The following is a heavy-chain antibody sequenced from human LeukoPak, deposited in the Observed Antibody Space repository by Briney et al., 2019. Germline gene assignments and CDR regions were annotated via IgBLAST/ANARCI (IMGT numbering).Heavy chain of an antibody. D-gene: IGHD3-3*01. J-gene: IGHJ1*01. CDR1: GGTFSSYA. CDR3: AREASGYDFWSGYTQAYAHFQH. V-gene: IGHV1-69*13. Sequence: ASVKVSCKASGGTFSSYAISWVRQAPGQGLEWMGGIIPIFGTANYAQKFQGRVTITADESTSTAYMELSSLRSEDTAVYYCAREASGYDFWSGYTQAYAHFQHWGQGTLVTVSS. CDR2: IIPIFGTA.